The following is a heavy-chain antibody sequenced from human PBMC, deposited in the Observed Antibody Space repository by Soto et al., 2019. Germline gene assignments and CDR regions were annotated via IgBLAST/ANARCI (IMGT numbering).Heavy chain of an antibody. CDR1: GYTFTNYN. V-gene: IGHV1-18*01. CDR3: AREEDSSGLGNAFDI. Sequence: GASVKVSCKASGYTFTNYNIGWVRQAPGQGLERVAWIGTYDGNTNYAEKFQGRVTVTTDTSSTTVYMELRSLTSDDTAVYYCAREEDSSGLGNAFDIWGQGTMVTVSS. CDR2: IGTYDGNT. D-gene: IGHD6-19*01. J-gene: IGHJ3*02.